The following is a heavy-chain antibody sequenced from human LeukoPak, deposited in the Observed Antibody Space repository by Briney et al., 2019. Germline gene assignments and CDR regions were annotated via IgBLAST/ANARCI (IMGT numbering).Heavy chain of an antibody. V-gene: IGHV3-23*01. CDR2: ISGSGGST. Sequence: PGGSLRLSCAASGFTFSSYAMSWVRQAPGKGLEWVSAISGSGGSTYYADSVKGRFTISRDNSKNTLYLQMNSLRAEDTAVYYCAKDLDSFNYSSSWYWGQGTLVTVSS. D-gene: IGHD6-13*01. J-gene: IGHJ4*02. CDR3: AKDLDSFNYSSSWY. CDR1: GFTFSSYA.